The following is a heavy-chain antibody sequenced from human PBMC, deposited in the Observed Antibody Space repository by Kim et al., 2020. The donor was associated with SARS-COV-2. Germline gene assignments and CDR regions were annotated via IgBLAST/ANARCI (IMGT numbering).Heavy chain of an antibody. V-gene: IGHV3-11*03. CDR3: ATSYGDYRY. J-gene: IGHJ4*02. D-gene: IGHD4-17*01. CDR2: ISSSSSYT. Sequence: GGSLRLSCAASGFTFSDYYMSWIRQAPGKGLEWISYISSSSSYTNYADSVKGRFTISRDNAKNSLYLQMNSLRAEDTAVYYCATSYGDYRYWGQGTLVTVSS. CDR1: GFTFSDYY.